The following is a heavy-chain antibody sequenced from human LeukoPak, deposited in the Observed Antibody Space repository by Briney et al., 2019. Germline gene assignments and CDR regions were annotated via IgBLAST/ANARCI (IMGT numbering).Heavy chain of an antibody. Sequence: GESLKISCQGFGFSFTSYWIAWVRQMPGKGLEWMGIIYPGDSDATYSPSFRGQVTISVDRSISTAYLQWSSLKASDTAMYYCARQGFTHSSGYWGQGTLVTVSS. CDR2: IYPGDSDA. CDR1: GFSFTSYW. V-gene: IGHV5-51*01. D-gene: IGHD6-6*01. CDR3: ARQGFTHSSGY. J-gene: IGHJ4*02.